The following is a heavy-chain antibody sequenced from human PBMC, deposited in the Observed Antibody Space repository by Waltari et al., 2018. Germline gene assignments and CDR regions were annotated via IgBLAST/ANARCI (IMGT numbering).Heavy chain of an antibody. CDR3: ARDLATNWGAHFAY. J-gene: IGHJ4*02. Sequence: QVQLVQSGAEVKKPGASVKVSCKASGYTFTDYHLHWVRRAPGQGLEWMGWINPNGGGTNFAQKFQGRVTMTRDTSINTAYMELSSLRSDDTAVYYCARDLATNWGAHFAYWGQGTLVTVSS. CDR1: GYTFTDYH. V-gene: IGHV1-2*02. CDR2: INPNGGGT. D-gene: IGHD7-27*01.